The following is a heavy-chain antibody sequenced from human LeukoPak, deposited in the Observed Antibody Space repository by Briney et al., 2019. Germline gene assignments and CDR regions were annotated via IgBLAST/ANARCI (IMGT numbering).Heavy chain of an antibody. D-gene: IGHD6-13*01. CDR1: GFTFSSYG. CDR3: AKDPRADQRSSILPPGGYYFDY. J-gene: IGHJ4*02. CDR2: ISYDGSNK. V-gene: IGHV3-30*18. Sequence: GGSLRLSCAASGFTFSSYGMHWVRQAPGKGLEWVAVISYDGSNKYYADSVKGRFTISRDNSKNTLYLQMSSLRAEDTAVYYCAKDPRADQRSSILPPGGYYFDYWGQGTLVTVSS.